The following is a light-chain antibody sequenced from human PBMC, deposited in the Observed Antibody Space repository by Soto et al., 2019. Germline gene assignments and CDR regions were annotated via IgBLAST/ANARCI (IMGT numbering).Light chain of an antibody. V-gene: IGKV3-11*01. CDR1: QTVRNNY. CDR3: QQRSDWIT. J-gene: IGKJ5*01. Sequence: IVLTQSPGSLSLSPGEGATLSCRASQTVRNNYLAWYQQKPGQAPRLLIYDASNRATGIPARFSGSGSGTDFTLTISSLETEDFAVYYCQQRSDWITFGQGTRLEIK. CDR2: DAS.